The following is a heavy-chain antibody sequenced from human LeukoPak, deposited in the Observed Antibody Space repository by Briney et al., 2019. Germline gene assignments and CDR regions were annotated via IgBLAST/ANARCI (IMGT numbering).Heavy chain of an antibody. D-gene: IGHD3-9*01. CDR2: IKQDGSEK. CDR1: GFTFSSYW. CDR3: ARVSGGEGILTGYPFYYYGMDV. J-gene: IGHJ6*02. Sequence: GGSLRLSCAASGFTFSSYWMSWVRQAPGKGLEWVANIKQDGSEKYYVDSVKGRFTISRDNAKNSLYLQMKSLRAEGTAVYYCARVSGGEGILTGYPFYYYGMDVWGQGTTVTVSS. V-gene: IGHV3-7*01.